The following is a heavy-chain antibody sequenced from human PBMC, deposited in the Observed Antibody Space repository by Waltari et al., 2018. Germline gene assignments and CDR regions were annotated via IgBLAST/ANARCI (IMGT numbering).Heavy chain of an antibody. D-gene: IGHD3-22*01. CDR1: GYTFTDYY. J-gene: IGHJ4*02. Sequence: EVQLVQSGAEVKKPGATVKISCKASGYTFTDYYMHLVQQAPGKGLEWMGRVDPEYGETIDAEKFQGRVTITADTSTDTAYMELSSLRSEDTAVYYCATGRLSYYYDSSGYFFDYWGQGTLVTVSS. CDR2: VDPEYGET. CDR3: ATGRLSYYYDSSGYFFDY. V-gene: IGHV1-69-2*01.